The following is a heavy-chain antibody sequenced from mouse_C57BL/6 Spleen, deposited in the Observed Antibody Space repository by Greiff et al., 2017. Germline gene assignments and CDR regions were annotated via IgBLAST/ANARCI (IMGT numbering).Heavy chain of an antibody. CDR1: GYTFTDYY. V-gene: IGHV1-19*01. CDR2: INPYNGGT. CDR3: ARSTGTGFAY. J-gene: IGHJ3*01. D-gene: IGHD4-1*02. Sequence: EVQLQQSGPVLVQPGASVKMSCQASGYTFTDYYMNWVKQSHGKSLEWIGVINPYNGGTSYNQKFKGKATLTVDKSSSPAYMELNSLTSEDSAVYYCARSTGTGFAYWGQGTLVTVSA.